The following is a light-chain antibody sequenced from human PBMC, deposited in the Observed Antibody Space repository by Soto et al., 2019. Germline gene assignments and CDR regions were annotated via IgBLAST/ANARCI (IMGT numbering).Light chain of an antibody. V-gene: IGKV1-33*01. Sequence: DVQLTQSPSTLSASVGDRVAISCQASQSVVNYVNWFQQRPGKAPQLLISDASHLEPGVPSRFSGQRSGTDFTLIISSLQPEDFATYYCQQYEDLPLTFGGGTRVEV. J-gene: IGKJ4*01. CDR3: QQYEDLPLT. CDR1: QSVVNY. CDR2: DAS.